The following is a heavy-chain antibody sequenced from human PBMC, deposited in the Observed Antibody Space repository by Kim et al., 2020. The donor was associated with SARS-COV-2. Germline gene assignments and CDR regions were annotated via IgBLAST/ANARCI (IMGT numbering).Heavy chain of an antibody. V-gene: IGHV3-30*03. CDR2: ISYEGSSQ. CDR3: ARNLLADTDLDP. Sequence: GGSLRLTCAASGFTFSSHVMHWVRQAPGTGLERVELISYEGSSQKYSDSVKGRFTVSRDNSKNTLFPQMNSLRPEDTAVYYCARNLLADTDLDPWGQGTLVTVSS. D-gene: IGHD5-18*01. CDR1: GFTFSSHV. J-gene: IGHJ5*02.